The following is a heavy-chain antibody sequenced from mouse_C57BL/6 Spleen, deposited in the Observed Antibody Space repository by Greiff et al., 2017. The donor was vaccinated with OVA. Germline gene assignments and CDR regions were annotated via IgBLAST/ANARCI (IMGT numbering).Heavy chain of an antibody. V-gene: IGHV1-26*01. CDR3: AKIYYGYDPSMDY. Sequence: EVQLQQSGPELVKPGASVKISCKASGYTFTDYYMNWVKQSHGKSLEWIGDINPNNGGTSYNQKFKGKATLTVDKSSSTAYMELRSLTSEDSAVYYCAKIYYGYDPSMDYWGQGTSVTVSP. CDR1: GYTFTDYY. J-gene: IGHJ4*01. D-gene: IGHD2-2*01. CDR2: INPNNGGT.